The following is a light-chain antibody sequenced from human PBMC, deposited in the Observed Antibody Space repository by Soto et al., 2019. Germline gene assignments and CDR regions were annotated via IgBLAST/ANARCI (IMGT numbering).Light chain of an antibody. J-gene: IGKJ4*01. CDR3: QQYDKWPVT. CDR1: QSVSNN. CDR2: ATS. Sequence: IVMTQSPGTLSVSPGERATLSYRASQSVSNNLAWYQQKPGQAPRLLIFATSTRATCIGARFSGSGSGRQFTPAIPSLQSDDFPVFSCQQYDKWPVTFGGGTKVDI. V-gene: IGKV3D-15*01.